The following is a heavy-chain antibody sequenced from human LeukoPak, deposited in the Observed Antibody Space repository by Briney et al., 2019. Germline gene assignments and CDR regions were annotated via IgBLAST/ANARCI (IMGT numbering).Heavy chain of an antibody. CDR3: VNSDS. Sequence: GGSLRLSCAASGFTLSSYAMNWVRQAPGKGLEWVSAICGGGDSTYYADSVKGRFIIFRDNSKNTLYLQMDSLRAEDTAVYYCVNSDSWGQGTLVTVSS. CDR2: ICGGGDST. V-gene: IGHV3-23*01. CDR1: GFTLSSYA. J-gene: IGHJ4*02.